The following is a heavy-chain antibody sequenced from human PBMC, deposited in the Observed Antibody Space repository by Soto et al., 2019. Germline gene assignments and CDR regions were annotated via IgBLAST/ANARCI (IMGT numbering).Heavy chain of an antibody. V-gene: IGHV4-31*01. J-gene: IGHJ4*02. CDR2: ISYGGST. CDR1: GGSINSGGYC. Sequence: QVQLQESGPGLVKPSQTLSLTCTVSGGSINSGGYCWSWIRQHPGKGLDWIGCISYGGSTSYNPYLKSLVTISVDTSKNQFSLKLTSVTAADTAVYYCSRGILVWGQGALITVSS. CDR3: SRGILV. D-gene: IGHD5-18*01.